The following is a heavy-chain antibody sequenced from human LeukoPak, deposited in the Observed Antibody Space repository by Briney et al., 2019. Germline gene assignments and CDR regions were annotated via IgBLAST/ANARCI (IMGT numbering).Heavy chain of an antibody. D-gene: IGHD3-22*01. V-gene: IGHV3-7*03. Sequence: PGGSLRLSCAASGFTFSSYWMSWVRQAPGKGLEWVANIKQDGSEKYYVDSVKGRFTISRDNAKNSLYLQMNSLRAEDTAVYYCAKDYYDSSGYYYPEYFQHWGQGTLVTVSS. J-gene: IGHJ1*01. CDR2: IKQDGSEK. CDR3: AKDYYDSSGYYYPEYFQH. CDR1: GFTFSSYW.